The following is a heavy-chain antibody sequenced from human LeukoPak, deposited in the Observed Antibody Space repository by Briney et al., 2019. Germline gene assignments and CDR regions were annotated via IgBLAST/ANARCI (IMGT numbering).Heavy chain of an antibody. J-gene: IGHJ6*03. CDR1: GFTFSSYS. V-gene: IGHV3-21*01. CDR3: ARDAHYYYYYMDV. Sequence: GGSLRLSCAASGFTFSSYSMNWVRQAPGKGLGWVSSISSSSSYIYYADSVKGRFTISRDNAKNSLYLQMNSLRAEDTAVYYCARDAHYYYYYMDVWGKGTTVTVSS. CDR2: ISSSSSYI.